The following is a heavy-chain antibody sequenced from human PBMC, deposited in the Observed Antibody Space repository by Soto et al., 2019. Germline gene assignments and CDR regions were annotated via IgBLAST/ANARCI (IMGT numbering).Heavy chain of an antibody. D-gene: IGHD6-13*01. CDR2: IIPILGIA. CDR3: AREYASSSWYN. CDR1: GDTLARNG. J-gene: IGHJ4*02. Sequence: GASVKVSCKASGDTLARNGSGWVRQAPVQGLEWMGRIIPILGIANYAQKFQGRVTITADKSTSTAYMELSSLRSEDTAVYYCAREYASSSWYNSGQGTLVTVSS. V-gene: IGHV1-69*04.